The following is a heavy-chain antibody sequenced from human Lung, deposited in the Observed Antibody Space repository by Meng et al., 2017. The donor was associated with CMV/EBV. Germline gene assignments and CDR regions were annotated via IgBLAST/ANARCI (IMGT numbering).Heavy chain of an antibody. CDR2: IYHSGGT. CDR3: ARDPYATGWAG. D-gene: IGHD6-19*01. Sequence: QMQLQGPGPGLVKPSGPRSLTCAVSGGSISISTWWSWVRQPPGKGLEWIGEIYHSGGTNYNPSLRGRVTISLDKSKNQFSLTLRSVTAADTAVYYCARDPYATGWAGWGQGTLVTVSS. J-gene: IGHJ4*02. CDR1: GGSISISTW. V-gene: IGHV4-4*02.